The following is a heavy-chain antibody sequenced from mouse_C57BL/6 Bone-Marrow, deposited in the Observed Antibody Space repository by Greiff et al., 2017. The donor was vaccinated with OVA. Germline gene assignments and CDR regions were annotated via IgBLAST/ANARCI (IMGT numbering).Heavy chain of an antibody. Sequence: QVQLQQPGAELVMPGASVKLSCKASGYTFTSYWMHWVKQRPGQGLEWIGEIDPSDSYTNYNQKFKGKSTLTVDKSSSTAYMQLSSLTSEDSAVYYCAYGSSPLDGFDYWGQGTTLTVSS. V-gene: IGHV1-69*01. CDR1: GYTFTSYW. J-gene: IGHJ2*01. CDR3: AYGSSPLDGFDY. CDR2: IDPSDSYT. D-gene: IGHD1-1*01.